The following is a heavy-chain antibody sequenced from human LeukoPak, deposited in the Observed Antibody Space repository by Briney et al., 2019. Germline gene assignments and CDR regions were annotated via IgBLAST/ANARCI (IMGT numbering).Heavy chain of an antibody. CDR2: IYSGGST. J-gene: IGHJ6*02. CDR1: GFTVSSNY. Sequence: GGSLRLSCAASGFTVSSNYMSWVRQAPGKGLEWVSVIYSGGSTYYADSVKGRFTISRDNSKNTLYLQMNSLRAEDTAVYYCARDRMGQLNYYGMDVWGQGTTVTVSS. D-gene: IGHD6-13*01. V-gene: IGHV3-53*01. CDR3: ARDRMGQLNYYGMDV.